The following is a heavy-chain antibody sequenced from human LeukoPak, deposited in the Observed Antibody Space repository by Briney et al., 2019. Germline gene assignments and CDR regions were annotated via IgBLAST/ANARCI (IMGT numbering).Heavy chain of an antibody. D-gene: IGHD4/OR15-4a*01. J-gene: IGHJ4*02. CDR3: AKGYGESHFDD. CDR1: GFTFKDFG. V-gene: IGHV3-30*02. Sequence: GGSLRLSCAASGFTFKDFGMHWVRQPPGKGLEWVAFIRNVGTDKYYADSVKGRFTISRDNSRNTLYLQLNSLTVDDMAVYYCAKGYGESHFDDWGQGTQVTVSS. CDR2: IRNVGTDK.